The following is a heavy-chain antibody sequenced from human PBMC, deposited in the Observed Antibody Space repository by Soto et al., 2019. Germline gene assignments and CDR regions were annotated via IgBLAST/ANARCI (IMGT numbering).Heavy chain of an antibody. D-gene: IGHD3-10*01. V-gene: IGHV3-48*02. Sequence: GGSLRLSCAASGFIYSSYTMNWVRQAPGKGLEWISYITSSSTSIMYYADSVKGRFTISRDNAKNSLYLQMNSLRDDDTAVYYCVRDRAWAFDYWGQGTPVTVSS. CDR3: VRDRAWAFDY. CDR1: GFIYSSYT. J-gene: IGHJ4*02. CDR2: ITSSSTSIM.